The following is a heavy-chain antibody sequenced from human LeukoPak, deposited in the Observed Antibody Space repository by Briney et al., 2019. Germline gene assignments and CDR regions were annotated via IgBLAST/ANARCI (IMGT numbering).Heavy chain of an antibody. Sequence: SGGSLRLSCAASGFTFDDYAMHWVRQAPGKGLEWVSGISWNSGSIGYADSVKGRFTISRDNAKNSLYLQMNSLRAEDTALYYCAKDTFYDSSGYLDYWGQGTLVTVSS. V-gene: IGHV3-9*01. CDR2: ISWNSGSI. J-gene: IGHJ4*02. CDR3: AKDTFYDSSGYLDY. CDR1: GFTFDDYA. D-gene: IGHD3-22*01.